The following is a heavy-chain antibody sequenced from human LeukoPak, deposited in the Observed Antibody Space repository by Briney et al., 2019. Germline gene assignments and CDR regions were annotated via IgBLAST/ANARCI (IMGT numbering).Heavy chain of an antibody. Sequence: GASVKVSCKASGYTFTSYDINWVRQATGQGLEWMGWMNPNSGNTGCAQKFQGRVTMTRNTSISTAYMELSSLRSEDTAVYYCARAPGGYYDSSGASDAFDIWGQGTMVTVSS. CDR3: ARAPGGYYDSSGASDAFDI. CDR1: GYTFTSYD. V-gene: IGHV1-8*01. D-gene: IGHD3-22*01. J-gene: IGHJ3*02. CDR2: MNPNSGNT.